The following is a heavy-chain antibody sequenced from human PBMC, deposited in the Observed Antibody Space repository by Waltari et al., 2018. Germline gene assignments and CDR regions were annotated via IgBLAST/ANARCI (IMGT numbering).Heavy chain of an antibody. CDR1: GGTFSSYA. V-gene: IGHV1-69*13. CDR2: TIPLFCTA. J-gene: IGHJ4*02. Sequence: QVQLVQSGAEVKKPGSSVKVSCKASGGTFSSYAISWVRQAPGKGLEWMGGTIPLFCTANYAQKFQGRVTITADESTSTAYMELSSLRSEDTAVYYCAWGNLGSGSYEEGYPWFDYWGQGTLVTVSS. D-gene: IGHD3-10*01. CDR3: AWGNLGSGSYEEGYPWFDY.